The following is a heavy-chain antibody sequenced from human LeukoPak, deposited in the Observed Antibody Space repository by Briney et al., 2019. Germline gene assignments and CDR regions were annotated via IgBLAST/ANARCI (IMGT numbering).Heavy chain of an antibody. J-gene: IGHJ6*02. CDR1: GGTFSSYA. Sequence: SVKVSCRASGGTFSSYAISWVRQAPGQGLEWMGRIIPIFGIANYAQKLQGRVTITADKSTSTAYMELSSLRSEDTAVYYCARGKSRDGYNSRYYYGMDVWGQGTTVTVSS. V-gene: IGHV1-69*04. CDR3: ARGKSRDGYNSRYYYGMDV. D-gene: IGHD5-24*01. CDR2: IIPIFGIA.